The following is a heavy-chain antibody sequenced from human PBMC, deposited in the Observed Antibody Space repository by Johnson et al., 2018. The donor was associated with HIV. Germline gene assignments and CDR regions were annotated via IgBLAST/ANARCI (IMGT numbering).Heavy chain of an antibody. Sequence: EVQLVESGGGLVQPGRSLRLSCAASGFTFDDYAMHWVRQAPGKGLEWVSGISWTSGSIGYADSVKGRFTISRDNAKNSLYLQMNSLRAEDTALYYCAKTERRWLQFDAFDIWGQGTMVTVSS. J-gene: IGHJ3*02. D-gene: IGHD5-24*01. CDR3: AKTERRWLQFDAFDI. V-gene: IGHV3-9*01. CDR2: ISWTSGSI. CDR1: GFTFDDYA.